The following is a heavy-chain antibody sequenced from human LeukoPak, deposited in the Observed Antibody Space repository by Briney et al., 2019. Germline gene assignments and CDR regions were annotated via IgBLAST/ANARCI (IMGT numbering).Heavy chain of an antibody. V-gene: IGHV3-48*04. CDR1: GFTFSSYS. Sequence: EGSLRLSCAASGFTFSSYSMNWVRQAPGKGLEWVSYISGSSSTIYYADSVKGRFTISRDNAKNSLYLQMNSLRAEDTAVYYCARDSSSGYFFDSWGQGTLVTVSS. CDR2: ISGSSSTI. CDR3: ARDSSSGYFFDS. D-gene: IGHD6-13*01. J-gene: IGHJ4*02.